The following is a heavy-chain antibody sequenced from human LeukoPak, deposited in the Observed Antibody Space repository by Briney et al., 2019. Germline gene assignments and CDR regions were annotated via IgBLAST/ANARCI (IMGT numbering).Heavy chain of an antibody. CDR3: ARGGGDHTVYFDY. J-gene: IGHJ4*02. Sequence: SETLSLTCAVSGASITNNHYAWTWVRQPPGKGLEWIGFIYDSGHTYYNPSLESRVAISLDRSKNQFSLMVESATAADTAVYYCARGGGDHTVYFDYWGQGILLTVSS. CDR2: IYDSGHT. D-gene: IGHD2-21*02. CDR1: GASITNNHYA. V-gene: IGHV4-30-2*01.